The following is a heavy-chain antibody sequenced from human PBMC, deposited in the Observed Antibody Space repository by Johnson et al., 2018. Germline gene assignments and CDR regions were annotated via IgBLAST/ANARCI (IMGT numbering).Heavy chain of an antibody. CDR3: TTCTVTTGFYYYYYYMDV. J-gene: IGHJ6*03. CDR2: IKSKSDGGAI. V-gene: IGHV3-15*07. CDR1: DVSLSNAW. Sequence: QLVQSGGDLVKARESLRLSCTASDVSLSNAWVNWVRQAPGKGPECVGRIKSKSDGGAIDYAAPVRGRFTIFRDDSQNTLFLQMKSLETEDTAVDYCTTCTVTTGFYYYYYYMDVWGKGPTVIVSS. D-gene: IGHD4-17*01.